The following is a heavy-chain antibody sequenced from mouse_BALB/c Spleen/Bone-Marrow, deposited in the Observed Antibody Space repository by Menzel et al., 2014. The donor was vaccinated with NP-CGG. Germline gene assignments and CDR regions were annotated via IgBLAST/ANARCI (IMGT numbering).Heavy chain of an antibody. CDR3: ARDRGYDVGFAY. CDR2: IWGDGST. J-gene: IGHJ3*01. CDR1: GFSLTGYG. D-gene: IGHD2-2*01. Sequence: VQLQQSGPGLVAPSQSLSITCTVSGFSLTGYGVNWVRQPPGKGLEWLGMIWGDGSTDYNSALKSRLSISKDNSKGQVLLKMYSLQTDDTARYYCARDRGYDVGFAYWGQGTLVTVSA. V-gene: IGHV2-6-7*01.